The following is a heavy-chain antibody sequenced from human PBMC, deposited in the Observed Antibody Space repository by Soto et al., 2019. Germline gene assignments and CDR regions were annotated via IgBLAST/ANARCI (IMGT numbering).Heavy chain of an antibody. D-gene: IGHD2-15*01. Sequence: GGSLRLSCAASGFTFSSYAMHWVRQAPGEGQGLRRGLEWVSYISGSGSTIYYADSVKGRFTISRDNAKNSLHLQMNSLRAEDTAVYYCASGVAASHFYYYYMDVWGKGTTVTVSS. V-gene: IGHV3-48*03. CDR3: ASGVAASHFYYYYMDV. CDR2: ISGSGSTI. CDR1: GFTFSSYA. J-gene: IGHJ6*03.